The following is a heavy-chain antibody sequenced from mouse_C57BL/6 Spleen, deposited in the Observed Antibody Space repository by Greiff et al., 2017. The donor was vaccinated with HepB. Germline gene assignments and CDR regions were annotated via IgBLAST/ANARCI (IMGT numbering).Heavy chain of an antibody. J-gene: IGHJ4*01. CDR2: INYDGSST. D-gene: IGHD2-5*01. Sequence: EVMLVESEGGLVQPGSSMKLSCTASGFTFSDYYMAWVRQVPEKGLEWVANINYDGSSTYYLDSLKSRFIISRDNAKNILYLQMSSLKSEDTATYYCARGKAYYSNHYAMDYWGQGTSVTVSS. CDR3: ARGKAYYSNHYAMDY. V-gene: IGHV5-16*01. CDR1: GFTFSDYY.